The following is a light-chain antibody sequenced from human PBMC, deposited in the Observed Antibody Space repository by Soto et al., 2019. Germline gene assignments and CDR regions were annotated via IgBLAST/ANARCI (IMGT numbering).Light chain of an antibody. CDR3: CSYAGSYFYV. V-gene: IGLV2-11*01. CDR2: DVS. CDR1: SSDVGGYNY. J-gene: IGLJ1*01. Sequence: QSVLTRPRSVSGSPGQSVTISCTGTSSDVGGYNYVSWYQQHPGKAPKLMIYDVSKRPSGVPDRFSGSKSGNTASLTISGLQAEDEADYYCCSYAGSYFYVFGTGTKVTVL.